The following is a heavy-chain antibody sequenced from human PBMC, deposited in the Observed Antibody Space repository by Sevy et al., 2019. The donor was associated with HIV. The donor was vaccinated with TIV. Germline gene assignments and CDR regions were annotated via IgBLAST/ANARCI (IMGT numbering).Heavy chain of an antibody. CDR1: GFSLSTSGMC. Sequence: SGPTLVKPTQTLTLTCTFSGFSLSTSGMCVSWIRQPPGKALEWLALIDWDDDKYYSTSLKTRLTISKDTSKNQVVLKMTNMDPVDTATYYCARILKAAAGWAGDYYYYGMDVWGQGTTVTVSS. CDR3: ARILKAAAGWAGDYYYYGMDV. D-gene: IGHD6-13*01. CDR2: IDWDDDK. J-gene: IGHJ6*02. V-gene: IGHV2-70*01.